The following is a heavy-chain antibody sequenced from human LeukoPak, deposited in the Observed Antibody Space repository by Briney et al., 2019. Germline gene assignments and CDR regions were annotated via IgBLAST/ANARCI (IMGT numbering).Heavy chain of an antibody. V-gene: IGHV4-39*07. CDR2: IYYSGST. CDR3: ARVRMGNGMDV. J-gene: IGHJ6*04. D-gene: IGHD7-27*01. CDR1: GVSISSSSYY. Sequence: SETLSLTCTVSGVSISSSSYYWGWLRQPPGKGLEWIGSIYYSGSTYYNPSLKSRVTISVDTSKNQFSLKLSSVTAADTAVYYCARVRMGNGMDVWGKGTTVTVSS.